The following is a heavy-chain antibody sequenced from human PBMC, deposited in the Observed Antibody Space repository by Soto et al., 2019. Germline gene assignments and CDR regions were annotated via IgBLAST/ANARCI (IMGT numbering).Heavy chain of an antibody. CDR1: GGSISSRNYY. Sequence: PSETLSLTCSVSGGSISSRNYYWGWIRQPPGKGLEWIGSLYNSGGTYQNPSLKGRVTMAVDTSKHQFSLKLSSVTAADTAVYYCVKVQYGSGSLVGFNWFDPWGQGTLVTVSS. J-gene: IGHJ5*02. D-gene: IGHD3-10*01. CDR3: VKVQYGSGSLVGFNWFDP. V-gene: IGHV4-39*01. CDR2: LYNSGGT.